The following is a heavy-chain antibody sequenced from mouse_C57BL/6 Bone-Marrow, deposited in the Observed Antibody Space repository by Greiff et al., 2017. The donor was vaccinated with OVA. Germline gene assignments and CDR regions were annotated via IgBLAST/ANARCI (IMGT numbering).Heavy chain of an antibody. J-gene: IGHJ3*01. CDR1: GYTFTSYG. V-gene: IGHV1-81*01. Sequence: QVQLQQSGAELARPGASVKLSCKASGYTFTSYGISWVKQRTGQGLEWIGEIYPRSGNTYYNEKFKGKATLTADKSSSTAYMELRSLTSEDSAVYFCARRSYYYGSSLFAYWGQGTLVTVSA. CDR3: ARRSYYYGSSLFAY. CDR2: IYPRSGNT. D-gene: IGHD1-1*01.